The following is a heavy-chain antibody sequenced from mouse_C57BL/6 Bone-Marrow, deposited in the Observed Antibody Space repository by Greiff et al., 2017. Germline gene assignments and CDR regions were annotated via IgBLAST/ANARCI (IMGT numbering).Heavy chain of an antibody. CDR1: GFTFSSYA. J-gene: IGHJ3*01. Sequence: EVKLVESGGGLVKPGGSLKLSCEASGFTFSSYALSWVRQTPEKRLEWVATISDGGSYTNYPDNVKGRFTISRDNAKNTLYLQLSHLTSEDTAMYYCARDGCSPTAYWDRGPLVTVSA. D-gene: IGHD1-1*01. CDR3: ARDGCSPTAY. V-gene: IGHV5-4*01. CDR2: ISDGGSYT.